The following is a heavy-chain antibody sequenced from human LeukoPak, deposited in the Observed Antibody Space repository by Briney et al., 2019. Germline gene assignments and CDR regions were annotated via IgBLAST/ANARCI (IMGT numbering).Heavy chain of an antibody. J-gene: IGHJ6*02. Sequence: GGSLRLSCAASGFTFSSYSMNWVRQAPGKGVEWVSSISSSSSSYIYYADSVKGRFTISRDNAKNSLYLQMNSLRAEDTAAYYCARDPSCSSTSCLYGMDVWGQGTTVTVSS. CDR3: ARDPSCSSTSCLYGMDV. CDR2: ISSSSSSYI. CDR1: GFTFSSYS. D-gene: IGHD2-2*01. V-gene: IGHV3-21*01.